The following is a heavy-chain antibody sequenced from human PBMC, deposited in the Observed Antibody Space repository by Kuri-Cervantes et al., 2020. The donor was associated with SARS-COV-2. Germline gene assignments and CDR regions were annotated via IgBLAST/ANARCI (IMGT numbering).Heavy chain of an antibody. J-gene: IGHJ4*02. V-gene: IGHV3-74*01. CDR3: ATQGTIYYYDTL. D-gene: IGHD3-22*01. Sequence: GESLKISCAASGFMFSRCGMHWVRQAPGKGLVWVSRINSDGSSTSYADSVKGRFTISRDNAKNTLYLQMNSLRAEDTAVYYCATQGTIYYYDTLWGQGTLVTVSS. CDR2: INSDGSST. CDR1: GFMFSRCG.